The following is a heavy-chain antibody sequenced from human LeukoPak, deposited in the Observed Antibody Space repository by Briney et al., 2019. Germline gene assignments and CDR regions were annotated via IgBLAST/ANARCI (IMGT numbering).Heavy chain of an antibody. Sequence: PSETLSLTCAVYGGSFSGYYWSWIRQPPGKGLEWIGEINHNGSTNYNPSLKSRVTISVDTSKNQFSLKLSSVTAADTAVHYCARGHLGRYLGAYYFDYWGQGTLVTVSS. D-gene: IGHD3-9*01. CDR2: INHNGST. V-gene: IGHV4-34*01. CDR1: GGSFSGYY. CDR3: ARGHLGRYLGAYYFDY. J-gene: IGHJ4*02.